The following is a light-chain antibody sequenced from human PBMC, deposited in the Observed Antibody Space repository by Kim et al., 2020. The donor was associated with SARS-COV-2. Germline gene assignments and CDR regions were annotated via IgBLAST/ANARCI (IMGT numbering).Light chain of an antibody. J-gene: IGKJ1*01. CDR1: QSVSSNY. Sequence: SPGERATLSSRASQSVSSNYLAWYQQKPGQAPRLLIYGGASRATGIPDRFSGSGSGTDFTLTISRLEPEDFAVYYCQQYGSSPRTFGQGTKVDIK. CDR3: QQYGSSPRT. V-gene: IGKV3-20*01. CDR2: GGA.